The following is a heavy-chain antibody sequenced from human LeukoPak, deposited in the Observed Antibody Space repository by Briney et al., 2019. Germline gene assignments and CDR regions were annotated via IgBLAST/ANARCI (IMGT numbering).Heavy chain of an antibody. V-gene: IGHV3-23*01. Sequence: GGSLRLSCAASGFTFSSYAMSWVRQAPGKGLEWVSAISGSGGSTYYAASVKGRFTISRDNSKNTLYLQMNSLRAEDTAVYYCAKAGGVYYGSGSYYILDYWGQGTLVTVS. CDR3: AKAGGVYYGSGSYYILDY. CDR1: GFTFSSYA. J-gene: IGHJ4*02. D-gene: IGHD3-10*01. CDR2: ISGSGGST.